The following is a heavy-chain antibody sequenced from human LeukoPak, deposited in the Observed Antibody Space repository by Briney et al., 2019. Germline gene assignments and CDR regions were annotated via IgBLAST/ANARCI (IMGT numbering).Heavy chain of an antibody. CDR3: ARETYAYSAYDGAFDY. V-gene: IGHV4-4*07. J-gene: IGHJ4*02. CDR1: GGSISSYY. D-gene: IGHD5-12*01. Sequence: PSETLSLTCTVSGGSISSYYWSWIRQPAGKGLEWIGRIYTSGSTNYNPSLKSRVTMSVDTSKNQFSLKLSSATAADTAVYYCARETYAYSAYDGAFDYWGQGTLVTVSS. CDR2: IYTSGST.